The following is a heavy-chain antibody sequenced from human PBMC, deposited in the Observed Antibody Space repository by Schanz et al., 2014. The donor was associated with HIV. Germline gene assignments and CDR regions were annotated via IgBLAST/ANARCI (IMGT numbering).Heavy chain of an antibody. CDR1: GSLFDTFG. V-gene: IGHV3-30*18. J-gene: IGHJ6*02. Sequence: ESGGGVVQPGRSLRLSCAGSGSLFDTFGIHFLLASPGKGLEWLAVISYDGRNKKFANSVKGRFTISRDNSKNTVYLQAKSLRPEDTAVYYCAKDRNQYDSRYIGKGNYYEEEGRDVWGQGTTVTVSS. CDR3: AKDRNQYDSRYIGKGNYYEEEGRDV. CDR2: ISYDGRNK. D-gene: IGHD3-22*01.